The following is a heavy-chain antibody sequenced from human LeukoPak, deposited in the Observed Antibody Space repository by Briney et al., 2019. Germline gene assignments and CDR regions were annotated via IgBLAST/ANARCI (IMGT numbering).Heavy chain of an antibody. CDR3: VKGVGLQTDYYYYMVV. D-gene: IGHD5-18*01. CDR2: ITWNSGNI. CDR1: GLTFDDDA. V-gene: IGHV3-9*01. J-gene: IGHJ6*03. Sequence: SLRPSCAASGLTFDDDAMHWVRHAPGKGLGWVSSITWNSGNIGYADSVKGRFTISRDNAKNSLYLQMSRLRPEDTALYYCVKGVGLQTDYYYYMVVWGKGTTVTVSS.